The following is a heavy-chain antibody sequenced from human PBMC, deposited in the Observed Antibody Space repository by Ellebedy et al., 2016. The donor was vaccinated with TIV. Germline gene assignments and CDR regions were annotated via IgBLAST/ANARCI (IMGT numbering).Heavy chain of an antibody. Sequence: ASVKVSXXASGYSFTGYYMHWVRQAPGQGLEWLALVNPTTGGPYYPQKFQGRVTMTRDTSISTAYMELNSLTSDDTAVYYCVRSPLIDHPPFDLWGQGTLVTVSS. V-gene: IGHV1-2*02. CDR1: GYSFTGYY. CDR2: VNPTTGGP. J-gene: IGHJ4*02. D-gene: IGHD1-14*01. CDR3: VRSPLIDHPPFDL.